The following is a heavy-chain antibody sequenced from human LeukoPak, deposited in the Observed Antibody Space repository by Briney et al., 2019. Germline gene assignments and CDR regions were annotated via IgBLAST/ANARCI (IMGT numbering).Heavy chain of an antibody. J-gene: IGHJ5*02. V-gene: IGHV1-8*01. CDR3: ARGRYCSGGSCSNWFDP. CDR2: MNPNSGNT. Sequence: ASVKVSCKASGYTFTSYDINWARQATGQGLEWMGWMNPNSGNTGYAQRFQGRVTMTRNTSISTAYMELSSLRSEDTAVYYCARGRYCSGGSCSNWFDPWGQGPWSPSPQ. D-gene: IGHD2-15*01. CDR1: GYTFTSYD.